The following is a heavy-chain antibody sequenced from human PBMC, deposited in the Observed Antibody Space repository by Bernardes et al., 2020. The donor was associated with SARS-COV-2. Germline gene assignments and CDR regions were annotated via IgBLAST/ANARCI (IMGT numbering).Heavy chain of an antibody. V-gene: IGHV3-7*01. J-gene: IGHJ5*02. CDR3: ARAKRPAAESSWFDP. D-gene: IGHD2-2*01. CDR2: IKQDGSEK. Sequence: GGSLRLSCAASGFTFSSYWMSWVRQAPGKGLEWVANIKQDGSEKYYVDSVKGRFTISRDNAKNSLYLQMNSLRAEDTAVYYCARAKRPAAESSWFDPWGQGTLVTVSS. CDR1: GFTFSSYW.